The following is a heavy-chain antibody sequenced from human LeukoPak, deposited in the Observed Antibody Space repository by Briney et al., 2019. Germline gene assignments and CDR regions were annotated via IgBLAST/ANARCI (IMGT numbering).Heavy chain of an antibody. Sequence: TGGSLRLSCAASGFTFRSCELSWVRQAPGKGLEWVAVMWFDGSNIYYADSVKGRFTISRDNSKNTLYLQMDSLRAEDTAVYYCARDYSSSWLRFFDYWGQGTLVTVSS. D-gene: IGHD6-6*01. CDR3: ARDYSSSWLRFFDY. CDR1: GFTFRSCE. V-gene: IGHV3-33*08. J-gene: IGHJ4*02. CDR2: MWFDGSNI.